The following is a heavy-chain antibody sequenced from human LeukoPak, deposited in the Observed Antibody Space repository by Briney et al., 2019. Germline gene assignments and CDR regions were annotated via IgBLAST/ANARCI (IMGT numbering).Heavy chain of an antibody. V-gene: IGHV1-69*13. D-gene: IGHD3-3*01. CDR2: IIPIFGTA. J-gene: IGHJ4*02. CDR1: GGTFSSYA. CDR3: ASPYYDFWSGHDDY. Sequence: ASVKVSCKASGGTFSSYAISWVRQAPGQGLEWMGGIIPIFGTANYAQKFQGRVTITADESTSTAYMELSSLRSEDTAVYYCASPYYDFWSGHDDYWGQGTLVTVSS.